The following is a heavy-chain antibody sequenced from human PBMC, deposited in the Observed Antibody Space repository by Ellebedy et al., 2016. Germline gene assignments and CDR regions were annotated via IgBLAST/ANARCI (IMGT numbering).Heavy chain of an antibody. V-gene: IGHV4-61*01. CDR3: AREVATIGVAWFDP. J-gene: IGHJ5*02. CDR2: IYYSGST. D-gene: IGHD5-12*01. Sequence: SETLSLXXTVSGGSVSSGSYYWSWIRQPPGKGLEWIGYIYYSGSTNYNPSLKSRVTISVDTSKNQFSLKLSSVTAADTAVYYCAREVATIGVAWFDPWGQGTLVTVSS. CDR1: GGSVSSGSYY.